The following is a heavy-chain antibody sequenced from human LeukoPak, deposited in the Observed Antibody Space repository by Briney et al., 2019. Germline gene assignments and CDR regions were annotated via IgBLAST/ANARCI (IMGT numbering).Heavy chain of an antibody. CDR3: AKDGYGDYGTFYYYYYGMDV. CDR2: IWYDGSNK. J-gene: IGHJ6*02. Sequence: GGSLRLSCAASGFTFSSHGMHWVRQAPGKGLEWVAVIWYDGSNKYYADSVKGRFTISRDNSKNTLYLQMNSLRAEDTAVYYCAKDGYGDYGTFYYYYYGMDVWGQGTTVTVSS. D-gene: IGHD4-17*01. V-gene: IGHV3-30*02. CDR1: GFTFSSHG.